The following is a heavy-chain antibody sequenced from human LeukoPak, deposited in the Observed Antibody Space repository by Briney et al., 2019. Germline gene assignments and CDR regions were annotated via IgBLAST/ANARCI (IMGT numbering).Heavy chain of an antibody. V-gene: IGHV3-7*03. J-gene: IGHJ4*02. CDR1: GFTFSSYW. Sequence: PGGSLRLSCAAPGFTFSSYWMSWVRQAPGKGLEWVANIKQDGSEKYYVDSVKGRFTISRDNAKNSLYLQMNSLRAEDTAVYYCATYGSGTNYRKGFDYWGQGTLVTVSS. CDR2: IKQDGSEK. D-gene: IGHD3-10*01. CDR3: ATYGSGTNYRKGFDY.